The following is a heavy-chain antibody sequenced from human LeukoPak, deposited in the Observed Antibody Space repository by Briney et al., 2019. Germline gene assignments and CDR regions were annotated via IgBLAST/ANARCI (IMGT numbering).Heavy chain of an antibody. Sequence: GGALRLSCAASGFTFSSYSMNWVRQAPGKGLEWVSSISSSSSYIYYADSVKGRFTISRDNAKNSLYLQMNSLRAEDTAVYYCARDSRATYYYDSSGMGNWFDPWGQGTLVTVSS. CDR2: ISSSSSYI. J-gene: IGHJ5*02. CDR1: GFTFSSYS. CDR3: ARDSRATYYYDSSGMGNWFDP. V-gene: IGHV3-21*01. D-gene: IGHD3-22*01.